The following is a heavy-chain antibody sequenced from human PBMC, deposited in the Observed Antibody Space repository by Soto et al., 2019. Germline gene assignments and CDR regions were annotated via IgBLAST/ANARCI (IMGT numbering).Heavy chain of an antibody. V-gene: IGHV1-69*08. CDR3: ARDQYCSVSSCFGYPDG. D-gene: IGHD2-15*01. CDR2: IIPALGIT. Sequence: QVHLVQSGATVKRPGSSVRVSCQASGDTFSTHTITWVRQAPGQGLEWVGRIIPALGITTYAQRFQGRVTISAVRSTSRACMVLSSLTSDDTARYYCARDQYCSVSSCFGYPDGWGGGTAVIVSS. CDR1: GDTFSTHT. J-gene: IGHJ6*04.